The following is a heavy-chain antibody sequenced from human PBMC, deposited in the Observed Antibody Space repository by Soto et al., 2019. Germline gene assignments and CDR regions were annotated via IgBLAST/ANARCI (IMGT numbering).Heavy chain of an antibody. D-gene: IGHD2-2*01. CDR2: IYYSGST. J-gene: IGHJ4*02. CDR3: ARAFGSTMPSLF. Sequence: SETLSLTCTVSGGYISSHYWTWIRQPPGKGLEWIGYIYYSGSTNYNPSLKSRVTMSIDTSKNQFSLKLSSVTAADTAVYYCARAFGSTMPSLFWGQGTLVTVSS. CDR1: GGYISSHY. V-gene: IGHV4-59*11.